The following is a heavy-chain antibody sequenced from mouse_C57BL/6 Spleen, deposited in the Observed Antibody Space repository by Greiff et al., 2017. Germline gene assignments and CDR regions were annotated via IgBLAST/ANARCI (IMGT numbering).Heavy chain of an antibody. J-gene: IGHJ2*01. CDR3: TRGSSGIFDY. CDR1: GYTFTDYE. V-gene: IGHV1-15*01. Sequence: QVQLQQSGAELVRPGASVTLSCKASGYTFTDYEMHWVKQTPVHGLEWIGAIDPETGGTAYNQKFKGKAILTADKSSSTAYMELRSLTSEDSAVYYCTRGSSGIFDYWGQGTTLTVSS. D-gene: IGHD3-2*02. CDR2: IDPETGGT.